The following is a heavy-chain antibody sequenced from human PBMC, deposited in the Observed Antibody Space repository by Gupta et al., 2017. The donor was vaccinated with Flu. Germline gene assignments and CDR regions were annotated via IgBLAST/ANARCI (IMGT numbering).Heavy chain of an antibody. CDR1: GDSITSGDYY. D-gene: IGHD2-15*01. Sequence: QVRLQESGPGPVKPLQTLSLTCTVSGDSITSGDYYWSWVRQPAGKGLEWIGRIYAGGATYYNAALNGRVTMSIQTSKNQLSLKLISMTAADTAVYYCARIRSGGNWFDSWGQGTLVTVSS. J-gene: IGHJ5*01. CDR3: ARIRSGGNWFDS. CDR2: IYAGGAT. V-gene: IGHV4-61*02.